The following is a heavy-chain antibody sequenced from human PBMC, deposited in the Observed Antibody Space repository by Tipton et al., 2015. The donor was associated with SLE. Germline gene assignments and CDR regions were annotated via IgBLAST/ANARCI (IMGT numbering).Heavy chain of an antibody. Sequence: TLSLTCTVSGGSVGNYYWSWIRQSPGKGLEWIGYIHYTGSTGYNPSLKSRVTISVDTSKNQFNLKLRSVTVVDTAMYYCAREHISSLRDAFEVWGQGAMVTVS. V-gene: IGHV4-59*02. CDR3: AREHISSLRDAFEV. D-gene: IGHD2-15*01. CDR1: GGSVGNYY. J-gene: IGHJ3*01. CDR2: IHYTGST.